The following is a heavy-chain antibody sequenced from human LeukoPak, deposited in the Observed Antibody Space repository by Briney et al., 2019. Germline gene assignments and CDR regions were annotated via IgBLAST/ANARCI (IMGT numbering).Heavy chain of an antibody. Sequence: SETLSLTCTVSGVSISDYYRGWIRQPPGKGLEWIGYFYNSGSSTYNPALKSRVTIAVDTCKEKFSLKVNSVTAADTAVYYCTRGAGWLIDFWGQGILVTVSS. D-gene: IGHD3-16*01. J-gene: IGHJ4*02. CDR3: TRGAGWLIDF. CDR2: FYNSGSS. CDR1: GVSISDYY. V-gene: IGHV4-59*01.